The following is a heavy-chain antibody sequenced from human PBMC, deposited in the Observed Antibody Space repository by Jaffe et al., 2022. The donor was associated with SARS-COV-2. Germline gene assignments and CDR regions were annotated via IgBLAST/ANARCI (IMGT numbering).Heavy chain of an antibody. D-gene: IGHD3-22*01. CDR3: ASLFRGLGDSSGNDH. Sequence: QVQLQQWGAGLLKPSETLSLTCAVYGGSFSGYYWSWIRQPPGKGLEWIGEINHSGSTNYNPSLKSRVTISVDTSKNQFSLKLSSVTAADTAVYYCASLFRGLGDSSGNDHWGQGTLVTVSS. V-gene: IGHV4-34*01. J-gene: IGHJ5*02. CDR2: INHSGST. CDR1: GGSFSGYY.